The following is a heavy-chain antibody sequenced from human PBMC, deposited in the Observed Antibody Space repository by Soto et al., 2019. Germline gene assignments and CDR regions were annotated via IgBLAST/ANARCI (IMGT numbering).Heavy chain of an antibody. CDR1: GFTFSNAW. J-gene: IGHJ4*02. CDR2: IKSKIDGGTT. CDR3: TTYSYITFITLGFDY. D-gene: IGHD3-10*01. V-gene: IGHV3-15*07. Sequence: GGSLRLSCAASGFTFSNAWINWVRQAPGKGLEWVGRIKSKIDGGTTDFAAPVKGRFAISRDDSKNMVYLEMNSLKTEDTGVYYCTTYSYITFITLGFDYGGQGTLVTVPP.